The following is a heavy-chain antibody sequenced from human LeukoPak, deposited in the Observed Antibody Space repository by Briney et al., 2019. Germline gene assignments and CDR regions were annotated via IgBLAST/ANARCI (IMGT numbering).Heavy chain of an antibody. D-gene: IGHD6-19*01. CDR1: GYTFTGYY. V-gene: IGHV1-2*06. J-gene: IGHJ6*03. CDR3: ETDIVRLPPGAVTRPYYYYYYMDV. CDR2: INPNSGGT. Sequence: GASVKVSCKASGYTFTGYYMHWVRQAPGQGLEWMGRINPNSGGTNYAQKFQGRVTMTRDTSISTAYMELIRLRSADTAVDYCETDIVRLPPGAVTRPYYYYYYMDVWGKGTTVTVSS.